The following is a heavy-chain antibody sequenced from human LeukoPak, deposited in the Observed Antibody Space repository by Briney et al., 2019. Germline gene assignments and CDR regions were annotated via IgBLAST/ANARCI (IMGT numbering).Heavy chain of an antibody. CDR1: GGSISSGSYY. J-gene: IGHJ4*02. D-gene: IGHD6-13*01. CDR2: IYTSGST. CDR3: AREAWYYYDH. Sequence: SETLSLTCTVSGGSISSGSYYWSWIRQPAGKGLEWIGRIYTSGSTNYNPSLKSRVTISIDTSKNQFSLKLSSVTAADTAVYYCAREAWYYYDHWGQGTLVTVSS. V-gene: IGHV4-61*02.